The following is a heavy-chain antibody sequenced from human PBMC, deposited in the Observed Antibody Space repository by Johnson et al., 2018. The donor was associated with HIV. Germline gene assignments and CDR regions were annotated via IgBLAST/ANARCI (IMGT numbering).Heavy chain of an antibody. CDR3: AGGIVGGNYGQGDAFDI. CDR1: GFTFTNYG. D-gene: IGHD4-23*01. Sequence: QVQLVESGGGVVQPGGSLRVSCAASGFTFTNYGMHWVRQVPGKGLEWVAGTSYDGSNKYYADSVKGRFTISRDTSKSTLYLQMHSLRAEDTALYYCAGGIVGGNYGQGDAFDIWGQGTMVTVSS. V-gene: IGHV3-30*19. CDR2: TSYDGSNK. J-gene: IGHJ3*02.